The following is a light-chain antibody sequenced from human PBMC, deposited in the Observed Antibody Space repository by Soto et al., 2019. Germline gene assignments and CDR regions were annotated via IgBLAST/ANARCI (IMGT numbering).Light chain of an antibody. Sequence: DNKMTQSPSTLSASVGDRVTITCQASQSISSWLAWYQQKPGKAPKLLIYKASSLESGVPSRFSGSGSGTEFTLTISSLQPDDFATYYCQHLWTFGQGTKVDIK. V-gene: IGKV1-5*03. CDR1: QSISSW. J-gene: IGKJ1*01. CDR3: QHLWT. CDR2: KAS.